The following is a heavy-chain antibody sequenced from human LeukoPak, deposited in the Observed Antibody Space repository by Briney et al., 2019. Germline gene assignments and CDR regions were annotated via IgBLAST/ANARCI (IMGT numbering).Heavy chain of an antibody. CDR1: GFAFRNYD. J-gene: IGHJ1*01. V-gene: IGHV3-23*01. CDR2: ITTDGSGA. CDR3: AKGVLGAGSLLEYYQH. D-gene: IGHD3-10*01. Sequence: GGSLRLSCAASGFAFRNYDMIWVRQAPGRGLEWVSGITTDGSGAYYADSVKGRFTVSRDNSKNTVFLQMNSLRGEDAAIYYCAKGVLGAGSLLEYYQHWGQGTLVTVSS.